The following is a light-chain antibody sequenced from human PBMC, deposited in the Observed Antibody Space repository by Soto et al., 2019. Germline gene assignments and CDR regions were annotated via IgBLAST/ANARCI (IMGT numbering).Light chain of an antibody. J-gene: IGKJ1*01. CDR1: QSITSSY. V-gene: IGKV3-20*01. CDR2: GTF. CDR3: QQYGSPLWT. Sequence: EIVLTQSPGTLSLSPGERATLSCRASQSITSSYLAWYQQKPGQAPRLLISGTFSWATGIPDRFSGSGSGTDFTLTISRLEPEDFAVYYCQQYGSPLWTFGQGTKVEIK.